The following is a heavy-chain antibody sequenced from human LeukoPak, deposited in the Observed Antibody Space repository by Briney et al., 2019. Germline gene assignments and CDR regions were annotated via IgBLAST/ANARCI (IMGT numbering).Heavy chain of an antibody. CDR2: ISYDGSHT. J-gene: IGHJ4*02. CDR1: GFPHKTYW. CDR3: ARDASWSQPLDF. D-gene: IGHD3-10*01. V-gene: IGHV3-74*01. Sequence: GASLSLPCAASGFPHKTYWMHWVRQAPEKGLVWVSGISYDGSHTIYADSVKGRFTISRDNAKNTLYLQMNSLRAEDTAVYYCARDASWSQPLDFWGQGTLVTVSS.